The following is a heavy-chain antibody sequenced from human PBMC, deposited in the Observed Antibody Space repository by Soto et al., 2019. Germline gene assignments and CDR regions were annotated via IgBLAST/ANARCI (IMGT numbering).Heavy chain of an antibody. V-gene: IGHV4-30-4*01. D-gene: IGHD6-13*01. J-gene: IGHJ4*02. CDR2: IYYSGST. CDR1: GGSISSGDYY. CDR3: ARTSNLGSSLDIFDY. Sequence: SETLSLTCTVSGGSISSGDYYWSWIRQPPGKGLEWIGYIYYSGSTYYNPSLKSRVTISVDTSKNQFSLKLSSVTAADTAVYYCARTSNLGSSLDIFDYWGQGTLVTVSS.